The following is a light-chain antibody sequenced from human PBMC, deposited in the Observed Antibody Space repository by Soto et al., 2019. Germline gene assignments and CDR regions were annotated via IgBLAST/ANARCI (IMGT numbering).Light chain of an antibody. V-gene: IGKV3D-20*02. Sequence: EIVLTQSPGTLSLSPGERATLSCRASQSVSSSYLAWYQHKPGQAPSLLIYGASSRATGIPDRFSGSGSGTDFSLAISSLEPEDFAVYYCQQRSKLITFGQGTRLEI. CDR3: QQRSKLIT. CDR1: QSVSSSY. J-gene: IGKJ5*01. CDR2: GAS.